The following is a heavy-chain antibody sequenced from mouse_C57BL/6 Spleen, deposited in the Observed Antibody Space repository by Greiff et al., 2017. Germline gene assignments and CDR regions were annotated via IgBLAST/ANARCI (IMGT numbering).Heavy chain of an antibody. Sequence: DVMLVESGGGLVKPGGSLKLSCAASGFTFSSYTMSWVRQTPEKRLEWVATISGGGGNTYYPDSVKGRFTISRDNAKNTLYLQMSSLRSEDTALYYCAYDYDPFAYWGQGTLVTVSA. J-gene: IGHJ3*01. CDR2: ISGGGGNT. D-gene: IGHD2-4*01. CDR3: AYDYDPFAY. CDR1: GFTFSSYT. V-gene: IGHV5-9*01.